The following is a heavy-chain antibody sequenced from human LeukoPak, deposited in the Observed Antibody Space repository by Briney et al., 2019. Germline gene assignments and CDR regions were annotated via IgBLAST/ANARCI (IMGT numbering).Heavy chain of an antibody. V-gene: IGHV3-48*03. D-gene: IGHD3-10*02. CDR1: GFTFSSDE. J-gene: IGHJ6*04. CDR2: ISSSGSTI. CDR3: AELGITMIGGV. Sequence: GGSLRLSCAASGFTFSSDEMNWVRQAPGKGRGWVSYISSSGSTIYYAGSVKGRFTISRDNATNSLYLQMNSLRAEDTAVYYCAELGITMIGGVWGKGTTVTISS.